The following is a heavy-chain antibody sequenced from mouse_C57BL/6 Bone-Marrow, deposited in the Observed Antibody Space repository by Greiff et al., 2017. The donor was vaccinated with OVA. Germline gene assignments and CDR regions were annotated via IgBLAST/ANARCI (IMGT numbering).Heavy chain of an antibody. CDR1: GFNIKDDY. D-gene: IGHD1-1*01. J-gene: IGHJ4*01. CDR2: IDPENGDT. CDR3: TTCYGSSYDAMDY. Sequence: EVQLQQSGAELVRPGASVKLSCTASGFNIKDDYMHWVKQRPEQGLEWIGWIDPENGDTEYASKFQGKATITADTSSNTAYLQLSRLTSEDTAVYYCTTCYGSSYDAMDYWGQGTSVTVSS. V-gene: IGHV14-4*01.